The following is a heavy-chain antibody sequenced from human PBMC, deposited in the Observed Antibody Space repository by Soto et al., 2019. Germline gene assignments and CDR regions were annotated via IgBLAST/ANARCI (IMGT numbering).Heavy chain of an antibody. V-gene: IGHV3-7*01. CDR1: GFTLKNYW. Sequence: EVQLVESGGGLVQPGGSLRLSCAPSGFTLKNYWMSWVRQAPGKGLEWVANIKQDGSEKYYGDSVKGQFTISRDNAKNSLYLHMNSPRGEDTAVYYCATNLQATLWLILPENVFDVWGQGTMVTVSS. J-gene: IGHJ3*01. CDR3: ATNLQATLWLILPENVFDV. CDR2: IKQDGSEK. D-gene: IGHD3-16*01.